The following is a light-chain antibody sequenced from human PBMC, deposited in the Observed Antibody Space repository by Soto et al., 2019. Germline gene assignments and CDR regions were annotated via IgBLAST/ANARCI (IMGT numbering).Light chain of an antibody. CDR1: SSDIGSYSF. CDR2: DVS. J-gene: IGLJ1*01. Sequence: QSVLTQPASVSGSPGQSITISCIGTSSDIGSYSFVSWFQQHPGKAPKLIIYDVSDRPSGVSNRFSASKSGNTASLTISGLQAEDESDYYCSSYTSSSTLVFGTGTKVTVL. V-gene: IGLV2-14*01. CDR3: SSYTSSSTLV.